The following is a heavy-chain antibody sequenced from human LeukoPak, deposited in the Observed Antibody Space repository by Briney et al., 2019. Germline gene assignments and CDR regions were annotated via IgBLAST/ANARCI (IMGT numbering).Heavy chain of an antibody. CDR1: GFTFSNYY. CDR2: ISSGSTYI. Sequence: GSLRLSCATSGFTFSNYYMNWVRQAPGKGLEFVSSISSGSTYIYYADSVEGRFTISRDDAKNSLYLQMNSLRAEDTALYYCARDQRGGTYSDYWGQGTLVTVSS. CDR3: ARDQRGGTYSDY. V-gene: IGHV3-21*01. J-gene: IGHJ4*02. D-gene: IGHD1-26*01.